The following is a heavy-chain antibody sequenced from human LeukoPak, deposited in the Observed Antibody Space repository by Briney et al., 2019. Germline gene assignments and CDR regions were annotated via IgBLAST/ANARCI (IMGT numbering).Heavy chain of an antibody. Sequence: PSETLSLTCAVYGGSFSGYYWSWIRQPPGKGLEWIGEINHSGSTNYNPSLKSRVTISVDTSKNQFSLKLSSVTAADTAVYYCARLVRFEEWLLTYNWFAPWNQETLVTVYS. CDR3: ARLVRFEEWLLTYNWFAP. D-gene: IGHD3-3*01. CDR2: INHSGST. CDR1: GGSFSGYY. V-gene: IGHV4-34*01. J-gene: IGHJ5*01.